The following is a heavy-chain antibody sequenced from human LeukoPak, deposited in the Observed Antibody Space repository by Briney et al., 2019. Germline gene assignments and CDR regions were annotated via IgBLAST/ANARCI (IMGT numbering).Heavy chain of an antibody. CDR3: AREVRLGELSFFDY. D-gene: IGHD3-16*02. Sequence: PGGSLRLSCAASGFTFSSYWMSWVRQAPGKGLEWVANIKQDGSEKYYVDSVKGRFTISRDNAKNSLYLRMNSLRAEDTAVYYCAREVRLGELSFFDYWGQGTLVTVSS. J-gene: IGHJ4*02. V-gene: IGHV3-7*01. CDR1: GFTFSSYW. CDR2: IKQDGSEK.